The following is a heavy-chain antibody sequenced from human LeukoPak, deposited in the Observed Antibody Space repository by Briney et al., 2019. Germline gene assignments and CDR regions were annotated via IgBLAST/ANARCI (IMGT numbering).Heavy chain of an antibody. J-gene: IGHJ6*02. CDR1: GFTFSSYA. V-gene: IGHV3-7*01. D-gene: IGHD1-26*01. CDR2: TNQGGSEK. CDR3: ALGATTFYYGMDV. Sequence: GGSLRLSCAASGFTFSSYAMSWVRQAPGKGLEWVANTNQGGSEKYYVDSVKGRFTISRDNAKNSLYLQMNSLKVEDTAVYYCALGATTFYYGMDVWGQGTTVTVSS.